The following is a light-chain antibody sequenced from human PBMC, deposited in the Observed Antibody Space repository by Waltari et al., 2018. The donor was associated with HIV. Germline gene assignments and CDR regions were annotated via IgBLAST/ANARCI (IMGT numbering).Light chain of an antibody. J-gene: IGLJ2*01. CDR2: DVN. V-gene: IGLV2-23*02. CDR1: NSDIGSYNY. Sequence: QSALTQPASVSGSPGQSITISCTGTNSDIGSYNYVSWYQQYPAKAPKLIICDVNTRPSGVSNRFSGSKAGNTASLTIFGLQAEDEADYYCCSFAGGKSVVFGGGTKLTVL. CDR3: CSFAGGKSVV.